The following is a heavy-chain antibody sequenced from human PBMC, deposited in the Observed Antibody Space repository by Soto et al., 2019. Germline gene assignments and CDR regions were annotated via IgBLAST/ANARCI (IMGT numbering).Heavy chain of an antibody. V-gene: IGHV3-23*01. CDR3: AKGFIRDCGGDCTVDT. Sequence: LRLSCAASGFTFSSYTMSWVRQAPGKGLEWVSGISATGGSTYYADSVKGRVTFSRDNSKNTLYLQMNSLRAEDTAVYYCAKGFIRDCGGDCTVDTWGQGTLVTVSS. CDR2: ISATGGST. CDR1: GFTFSSYT. J-gene: IGHJ5*02. D-gene: IGHD2-21*02.